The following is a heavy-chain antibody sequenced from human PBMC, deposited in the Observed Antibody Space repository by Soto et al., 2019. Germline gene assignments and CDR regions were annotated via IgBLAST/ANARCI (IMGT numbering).Heavy chain of an antibody. CDR2: IWCNRSNK. V-gene: IGHV3-33*08. CDR1: GFTFDDYA. CDR3: ARAMDLVVPAADY. D-gene: IGHD2-2*01. J-gene: IGHJ4*02. Sequence: GGSLRLSCAASGFTFDDYAMHWVRQAPGKGLEWVSGIWCNRSNKDYADSVKGRFTISRDNSKNTLYLQMNSLRAEDTAVYYCARAMDLVVPAADYWGQGTLVTVSS.